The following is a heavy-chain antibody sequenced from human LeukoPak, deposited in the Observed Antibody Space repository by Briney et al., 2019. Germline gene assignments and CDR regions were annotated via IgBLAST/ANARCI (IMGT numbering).Heavy chain of an antibody. CDR2: ISGSGGST. CDR1: GFTFSNYA. J-gene: IGHJ4*02. D-gene: IGHD6-13*01. CDR3: ANSDGYSSSYETGRNY. V-gene: IGHV3-23*01. Sequence: GGSLRLSCAASGFTFSNYAMNWVRQAPGKGLEWVSAISGSGGSTYYADSVKGRFTISRDNSKNTLYLQMNSLRAEDTAVYYCANSDGYSSSYETGRNYWGQGTLVTVSS.